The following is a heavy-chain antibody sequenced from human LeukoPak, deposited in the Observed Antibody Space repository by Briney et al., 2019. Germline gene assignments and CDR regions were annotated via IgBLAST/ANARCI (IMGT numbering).Heavy chain of an antibody. D-gene: IGHD3-22*01. CDR2: INHSGST. Sequence: SETLSLTCAVYGGSFSGYYWSWIRQPPGKGLEWIGEINHSGSTNYNPSLKSRVTISVDTSKNQFSLKLSSVTAADTAVYYCARTITMIFDYWGQGTLVTVSS. V-gene: IGHV4-34*01. CDR3: ARTITMIFDY. J-gene: IGHJ4*02. CDR1: GGSFSGYY.